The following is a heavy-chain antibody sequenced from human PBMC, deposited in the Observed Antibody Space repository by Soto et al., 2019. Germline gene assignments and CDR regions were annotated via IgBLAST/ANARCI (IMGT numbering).Heavy chain of an antibody. J-gene: IGHJ6*02. CDR2: IYYSGST. V-gene: IGHV4-39*01. Sequence: SETLSLTCTVSGCSISSSSYYWGWIRQPPGKGLEWIGSIYYSGSTYYNPSLKSRVTISVDTSKNQFSLKLGSVTAADTAVYYCARLRITMVRGVIGYYYYGMDVWGQGTTVTVSS. CDR1: GCSISSSSYY. CDR3: ARLRITMVRGVIGYYYYGMDV. D-gene: IGHD3-10*01.